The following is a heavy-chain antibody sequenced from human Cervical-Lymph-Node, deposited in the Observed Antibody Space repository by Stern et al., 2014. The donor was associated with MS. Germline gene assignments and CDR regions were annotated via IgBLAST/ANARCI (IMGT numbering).Heavy chain of an antibody. CDR3: ARRHCSSRRCGWFDP. CDR2: INPGDSDT. CDR1: GYSFTSYW. D-gene: IGHD2-2*01. Sequence: EVQLEESGAEVKKPGESLKISCKGSGYSFTSYWIGWVRQMPGKGPEWMGIINPGDSDTRYSPSFQGQVTISADKSISTAYLQWSSLKASDTAMYYCARRHCSSRRCGWFDPWGQGTLVTVSS. V-gene: IGHV5-51*01. J-gene: IGHJ5*02.